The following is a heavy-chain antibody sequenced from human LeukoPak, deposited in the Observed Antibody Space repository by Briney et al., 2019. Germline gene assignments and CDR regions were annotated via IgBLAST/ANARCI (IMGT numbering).Heavy chain of an antibody. Sequence: GGSLRLSCAASGFTFSIYALSWVRQAPGKGLEWVSVISDSGDSTYYADSVKGRFTISRDNSKNTLYLQMNSLRAEDTAVYYCAKDARRRSGLYFFDHWGQGTLVTVSS. CDR2: ISDSGDST. J-gene: IGHJ4*02. D-gene: IGHD6-19*01. CDR1: GFTFSIYA. V-gene: IGHV3-23*01. CDR3: AKDARRRSGLYFFDH.